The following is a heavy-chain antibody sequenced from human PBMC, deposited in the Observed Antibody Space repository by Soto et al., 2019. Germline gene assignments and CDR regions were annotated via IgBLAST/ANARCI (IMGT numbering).Heavy chain of an antibody. CDR1: GFTFSHYG. V-gene: IGHV3-33*01. CDR3: ARAAYCNSASCYRLDY. CDR2: IWSDGSGE. J-gene: IGHJ4*02. D-gene: IGHD2-2*02. Sequence: QVQLVESGGGVVQPGRSLRLSCAASGFTFSHYGMNWVRQAPDKGLEWVAVIWSDGSGEDYTDSVRGRFAISRDNSKNTLYLEMNTLRAEDTAVYFCARAAYCNSASCYRLDYWGQGTLVTVSS.